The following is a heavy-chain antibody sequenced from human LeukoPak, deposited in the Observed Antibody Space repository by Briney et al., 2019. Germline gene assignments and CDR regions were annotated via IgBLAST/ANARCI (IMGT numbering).Heavy chain of an antibody. CDR2: IIPIFGTA. D-gene: IGHD3-10*01. CDR3: ARGHYYGSGYYYYYMDV. Sequence: SVKVSCKASGYTFTSYYMHWVRQAPGQGLEWMGGIIPIFGTANYAQKFQGRVTITADESTSTAYMELSSLRSEDTAVYYCARGHYYGSGYYYYYMDVWGKGTTVTISS. V-gene: IGHV1-69*13. CDR1: GYTFTSYY. J-gene: IGHJ6*03.